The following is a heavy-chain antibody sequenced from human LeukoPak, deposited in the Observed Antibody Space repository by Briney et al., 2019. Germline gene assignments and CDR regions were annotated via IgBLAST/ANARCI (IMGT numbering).Heavy chain of an antibody. CDR1: GGSISSGSYY. D-gene: IGHD1-26*01. Sequence: SKTLSLTCTVSGGSISSGSYYWSWIRQPAGKGLEWIGRIYTSGSTNYNPSLKSRVTISVDTSKNQFSLKLSSVTAADTAVYYCARLAIIVGAHDAFDIWGQGTMVTVSS. V-gene: IGHV4-61*02. J-gene: IGHJ3*02. CDR3: ARLAIIVGAHDAFDI. CDR2: IYTSGST.